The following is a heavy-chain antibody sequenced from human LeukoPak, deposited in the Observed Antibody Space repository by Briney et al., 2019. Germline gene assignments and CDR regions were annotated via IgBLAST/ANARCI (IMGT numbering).Heavy chain of an antibody. CDR3: AKNVVVKRYFDY. CDR2: ISGSGRTT. Sequence: RSGGSLRLSCAASGFTFSNHAMSWVRQAPGKRLQWVSVISGSGRTTEYADSVKGRFTISRDNSKNTLSLQMNSLRVEDTAIYYCAKNVVVKRYFDYWGQGTLITVSS. V-gene: IGHV3-23*01. J-gene: IGHJ4*02. D-gene: IGHD2-15*01. CDR1: GFTFSNHA.